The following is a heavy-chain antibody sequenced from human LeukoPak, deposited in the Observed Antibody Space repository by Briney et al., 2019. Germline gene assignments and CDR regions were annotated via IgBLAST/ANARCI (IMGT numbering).Heavy chain of an antibody. Sequence: QPGGSLRLSCAASGFTFSNYGIHWVRQAPGKGLEWVAIIWYDGSNKYYADSVKGRFTISRDNSKNTLYLQMNSLRVEDTAVYYCARDVDYWGQGTLVTVSS. CDR1: GFTFSNYG. J-gene: IGHJ4*02. CDR2: IWYDGSNK. CDR3: ARDVDY. V-gene: IGHV3-33*01.